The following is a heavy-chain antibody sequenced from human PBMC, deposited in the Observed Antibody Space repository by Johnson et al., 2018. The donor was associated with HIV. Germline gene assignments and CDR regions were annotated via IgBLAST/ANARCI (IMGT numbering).Heavy chain of an antibody. J-gene: IGHJ3*02. CDR1: GFTFSSYG. D-gene: IGHD1-26*01. Sequence: QVLLLESGGGVVQPGGSLRLSCAASGFTFSSYGMHWVRQAPGKGLEWVAFIRFDGSNKYYADSVKGRFTISRDNSKNTLYLQMNSLRAEDTAVYYCAKERGTDYVVDSFDIWGQGTMVTVSS. CDR3: AKERGTDYVVDSFDI. CDR2: IRFDGSNK. V-gene: IGHV3-30*02.